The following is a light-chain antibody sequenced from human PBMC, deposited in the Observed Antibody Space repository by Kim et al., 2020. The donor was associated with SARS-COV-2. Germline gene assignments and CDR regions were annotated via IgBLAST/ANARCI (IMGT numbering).Light chain of an antibody. V-gene: IGKV3-20*01. CDR1: QIVGSTY. CDR2: GAS. CDR3: QQYNVSPWT. J-gene: IGKJ1*01. Sequence: ETVLTQSPGTLSLSPGDRATLSCRASQIVGSTYLAWYQHKPGQAPRLLIHGASNRATGVPDRFSGSGSGTDFTLTVSRLEPEDFAVYYCQQYNVSPWTFCQGTKVDIK.